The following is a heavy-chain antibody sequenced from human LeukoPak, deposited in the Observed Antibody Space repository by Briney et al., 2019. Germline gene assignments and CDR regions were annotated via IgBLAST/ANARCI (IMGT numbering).Heavy chain of an antibody. J-gene: IGHJ5*02. CDR2: ISAYNGNT. CDR1: GYTFTDYF. CDR3: ARRMVRGVGNWFDP. Sequence: ASVKVSCKASGYTFTDYFIHWVRQAPGQGLEWMGWISAYNGNTNYAQKLQGRVTMTTDTSTSTAYMELRSLRSDDTAVYYCARRMVRGVGNWFDPWGQGTLVTVSS. D-gene: IGHD3-10*01. V-gene: IGHV1-18*04.